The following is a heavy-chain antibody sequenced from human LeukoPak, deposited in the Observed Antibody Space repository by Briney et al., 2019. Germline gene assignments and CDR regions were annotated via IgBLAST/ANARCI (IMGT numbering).Heavy chain of an antibody. CDR2: IKRKTDGGTT. V-gene: IGHV3-15*01. D-gene: IGHD2-15*01. Sequence: MAGGSLRLSCAASGFSFNDAWMSRVRQAPGKGLEWVGRIKRKTDGGTTDYAAPVKGRFTISRDDSKTSLYLQMNNLKTEDTAVYYCTTDTRRVVVPKWGQGTLVTVSS. CDR3: TTDTRRVVVPK. J-gene: IGHJ4*02. CDR1: GFSFNDAW.